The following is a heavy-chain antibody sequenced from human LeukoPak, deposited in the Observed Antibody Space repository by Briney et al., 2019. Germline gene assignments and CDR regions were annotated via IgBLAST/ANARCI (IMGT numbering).Heavy chain of an antibody. D-gene: IGHD3-9*01. CDR3: ARRFTLRYFDWSFDP. V-gene: IGHV1-8*01. CDR1: GYTFTSYD. J-gene: IGHJ5*02. CDR2: MNPNSGNT. Sequence: ASVKVSCTASGYTFTSYDINWVRQATGQGLEWMGWMNPNSGNTGYAQKFQGRVTMTRNTSISTAYMELSSLRSEDTAVYYCARRFTLRYFDWSFDPWGQGTLVTVSS.